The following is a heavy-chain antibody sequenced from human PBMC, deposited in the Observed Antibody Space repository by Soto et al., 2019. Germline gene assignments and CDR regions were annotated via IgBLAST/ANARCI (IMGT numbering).Heavy chain of an antibody. J-gene: IGHJ3*01. CDR2: LYDVDGS. Sequence: DVQLVESGGGLMQPGESLRLSCAASGLTVSGKKYVAWVRQAPWKGLEWVSALYDVDGSFYSDSVKGRFTTSSDSSKTTVYLHMNDLRPADTAVYYCAPWHEREHAYDVWGQGTTVTVSS. CDR1: GLTVSGKKY. V-gene: IGHV3-53*01. D-gene: IGHD1-1*01. CDR3: APWHEREHAYDV.